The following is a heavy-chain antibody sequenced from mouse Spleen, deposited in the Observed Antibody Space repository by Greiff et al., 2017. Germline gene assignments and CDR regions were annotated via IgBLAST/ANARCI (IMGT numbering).Heavy chain of an antibody. V-gene: IGHV1-69*01. J-gene: IGHJ2*01. CDR2: IDPSDSYT. CDR3: ARNYYGHIRGFDY. D-gene: IGHD2-1*01. Sequence: QVQLQQPGAELVMPGASVKLSCKASGYTFTSYWMHWVKQRPGQGLEWIGEIDPSDSYTNYNQKFKGKATLTVDKSSSTAYMQLSSLTSEDSAVYYCARNYYGHIRGFDYWGQGTTLTVSS. CDR1: GYTFTSYW.